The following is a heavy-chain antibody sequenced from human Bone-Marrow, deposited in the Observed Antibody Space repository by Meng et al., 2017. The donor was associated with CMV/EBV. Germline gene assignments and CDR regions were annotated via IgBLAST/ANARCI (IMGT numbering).Heavy chain of an antibody. D-gene: IGHD6-13*01. J-gene: IGHJ4*02. CDR1: GFTFSSYA. CDR2: ISYDGSDK. Sequence: GGSLRLSWSASGFTFSSYAMNWVRQAQGKGLEWVPVISYDGSDKYNADSVKGRFTISRDNSKNTLFLQMNSLRAEDTSVYYCTRDSFPRYGSSTSGYWGQGTLVTVSS. V-gene: IGHV3-30-3*01. CDR3: TRDSFPRYGSSTSGY.